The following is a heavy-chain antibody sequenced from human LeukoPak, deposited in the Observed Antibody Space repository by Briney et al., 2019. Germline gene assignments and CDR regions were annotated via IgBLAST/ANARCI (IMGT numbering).Heavy chain of an antibody. J-gene: IGHJ3*02. V-gene: IGHV3-33*01. CDR3: VRDKWRSGYSNTFDM. CDR1: GFTFNTYA. Sequence: PGRSLRLSCAASGFTFNTYAMHWVSHAPGKGLEWVAVIWYDGSNKYYVESVKGRFTISRDNSKNTLYLQMNSLRAEDTAVYYCVRDKWRSGYSNTFDMWGQGTMVTVSS. D-gene: IGHD3-22*01. CDR2: IWYDGSNK.